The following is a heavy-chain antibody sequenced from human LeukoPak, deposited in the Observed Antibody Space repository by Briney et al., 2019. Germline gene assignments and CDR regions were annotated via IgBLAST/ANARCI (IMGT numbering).Heavy chain of an antibody. Sequence: GGSLRLSCAASGFTFSSYSMNWVRQAPGKGLEWLANIEQHGNEKYHADSVKGRFTISRDNAKNSLYLQMDSLRAEDTAVYYCARYYGSGSPYREYYFDYWGQGTLVTVSS. CDR3: ARYYGSGSPYREYYFDY. J-gene: IGHJ4*02. V-gene: IGHV3-7*01. D-gene: IGHD3-10*01. CDR1: GFTFSSYS. CDR2: IEQHGNEK.